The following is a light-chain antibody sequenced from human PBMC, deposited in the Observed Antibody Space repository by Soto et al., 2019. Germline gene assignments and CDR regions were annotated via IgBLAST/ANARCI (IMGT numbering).Light chain of an antibody. CDR3: QQYNSHWT. Sequence: DIQMTHSPSTLSASVGFRFNITCRASQSISSWLAWYKQKPGKAPKLLIYDASSLESGVPSRLSGSGSGTEFTLTISSLKPDDFATYYCQQYNSHWTFGHGTKVDI. CDR1: QSISSW. CDR2: DAS. J-gene: IGKJ1*01. V-gene: IGKV1-5*01.